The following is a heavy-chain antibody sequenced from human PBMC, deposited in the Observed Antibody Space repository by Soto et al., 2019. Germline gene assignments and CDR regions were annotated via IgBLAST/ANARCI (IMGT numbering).Heavy chain of an antibody. Sequence: EVQLVESGGDLVQPGGSLRLSCAASGFTFSGHWMHWVRQVPGKGLEWVSRINTDGGSSAYADSVKGRFTISRDNAKNTLSLQMKGLRAEDTAVYYCAREAGYCSRTSCYRRAFDTWGQGTTVTVSS. V-gene: IGHV3-74*03. D-gene: IGHD2-2*01. CDR3: AREAGYCSRTSCYRRAFDT. CDR2: INTDGGSS. CDR1: GFTFSGHW. J-gene: IGHJ3*02.